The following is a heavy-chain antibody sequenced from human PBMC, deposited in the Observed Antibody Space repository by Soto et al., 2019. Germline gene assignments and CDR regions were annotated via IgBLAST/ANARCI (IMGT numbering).Heavy chain of an antibody. J-gene: IGHJ5*02. CDR1: GGSFSGYY. D-gene: IGHD2-2*01. Sequence: PSETLSLTCAVYGGSFSGYYWSWIRQPPGKGLEWIGEINHSGSTNYNPSLKSRVTISVDTSKNQFSLKLSSVTAADTAVYYCARRDCSSTSCYLSDPWGQGTLVTVSS. V-gene: IGHV4-34*01. CDR2: INHSGST. CDR3: ARRDCSSTSCYLSDP.